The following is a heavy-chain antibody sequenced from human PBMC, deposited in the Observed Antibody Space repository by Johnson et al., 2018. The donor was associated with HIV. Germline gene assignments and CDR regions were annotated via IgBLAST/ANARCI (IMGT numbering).Heavy chain of an antibody. Sequence: MQLVESGGGLVKPGGSLRLSCAASGFTFSDFYMSYIRQAPGKGLEWVGRIKSKTDGGTTDYAAPVKGRFTISRDNSKTTLYLQMNSLKTEDTAVYYCTTDFSYYDSSGTGGDIWGQGTLVTVSS. D-gene: IGHD3-22*01. V-gene: IGHV3-15*01. CDR2: IKSKTDGGTT. J-gene: IGHJ3*02. CDR3: TTDFSYYDSSGTGGDI. CDR1: GFTFSDFY.